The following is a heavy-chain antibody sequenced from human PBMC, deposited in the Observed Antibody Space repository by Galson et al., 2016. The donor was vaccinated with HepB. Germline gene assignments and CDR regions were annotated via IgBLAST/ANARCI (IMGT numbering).Heavy chain of an antibody. V-gene: IGHV1-69*13. CDR1: GGTFSSFP. CDR2: LISIFGTG. Sequence: SVKVSCKASGGTFSSFPITWLRQAPGQGLEWVGELISIFGTGNYAQKLKGRVTITADEVTSTAYLELSSLRSKDTAVYYCARSSRMARDYSWFDPWGQGTLVTVSS. CDR3: ARSSRMARDYSWFDP. D-gene: IGHD3-10*01. J-gene: IGHJ5*02.